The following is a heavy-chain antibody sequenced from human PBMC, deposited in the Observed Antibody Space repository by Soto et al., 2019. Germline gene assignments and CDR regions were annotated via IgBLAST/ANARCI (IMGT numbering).Heavy chain of an antibody. CDR1: GYTFTSYY. D-gene: IGHD6-6*01. CDR2: INPSGGST. Sequence: QVQLVQSGAEVKKPGASVKVSCKASGYTFTSYYMHWVRQAPGQGLEWMGIINPSGGSTSYAQKGQGRVTMTRDTPTSTVYMELSSLRSEDTAVYYCAREDSSSCMDVWGQGTTVTVSS. V-gene: IGHV1-46*01. CDR3: AREDSSSCMDV. J-gene: IGHJ6*02.